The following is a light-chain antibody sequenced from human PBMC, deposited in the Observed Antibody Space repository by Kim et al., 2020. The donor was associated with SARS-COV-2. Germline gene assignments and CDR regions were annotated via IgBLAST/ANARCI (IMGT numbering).Light chain of an antibody. J-gene: IGKJ1*01. Sequence: DIQMTQSPSTLSASVGDRVTITCRASQSISSWLAWYQQKPGKAPKLLIYKASSLESGVPSRFSGSGSGTEFTLTISSLQPDDFSTYYCQQYNSSPWTFGQGATV. CDR3: QQYNSSPWT. CDR2: KAS. V-gene: IGKV1-5*03. CDR1: QSISSW.